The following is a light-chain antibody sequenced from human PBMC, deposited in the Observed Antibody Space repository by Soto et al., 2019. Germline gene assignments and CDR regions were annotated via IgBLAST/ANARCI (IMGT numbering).Light chain of an antibody. CDR1: QSVSSRY. V-gene: IGKV3-20*01. J-gene: IGKJ2*01. CDR3: RQHGSSPYT. CDR2: GAS. Sequence: EIVLKQSPGTLSLSPGEIASRYCRASQSVSSRYLAWYQQKLGQAPRLLIYGASNRATGNPDRFSGSGCGTAFTLTIRRLEPEDFAVYYCRQHGSSPYTFRQGT.